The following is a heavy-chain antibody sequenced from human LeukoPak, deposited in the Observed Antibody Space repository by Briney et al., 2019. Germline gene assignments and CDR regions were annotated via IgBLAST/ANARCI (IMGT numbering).Heavy chain of an antibody. D-gene: IGHD5-12*01. CDR3: ARQRDSGYDFDS. CDR1: GYSFTNYW. CDR2: IYPADSDT. V-gene: IGHV5-51*01. Sequence: GESLKISCKGSGYSFTNYWIGWVRQTPGFGLEWIGIIYPADSDTTYSPSFQGQVSISADKSISTAYLQWSSLKASDSAMYYCARQRDSGYDFDSWGQGTLVTVSS. J-gene: IGHJ4*02.